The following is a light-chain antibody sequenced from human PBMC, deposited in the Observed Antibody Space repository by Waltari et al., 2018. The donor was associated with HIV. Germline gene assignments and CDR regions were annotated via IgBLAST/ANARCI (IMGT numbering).Light chain of an antibody. CDR3: QQANISPYT. CDR1: QDIDTF. V-gene: IGKV1D-12*01. Sequence: DIQMTQSPSSVSASVGDRVTITCRASQDIDTFLIWYQQKPGKVPKLLIYGASNLQRDVPRRFSGSGSGTDFTLTINSLQPEDFATYYCQQANISPYTFGQGTRLEIK. J-gene: IGKJ2*01. CDR2: GAS.